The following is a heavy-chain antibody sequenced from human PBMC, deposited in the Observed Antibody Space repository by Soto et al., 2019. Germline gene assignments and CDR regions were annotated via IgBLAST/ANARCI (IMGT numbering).Heavy chain of an antibody. D-gene: IGHD5-12*01. CDR1: GFIFSNYA. V-gene: IGHV3-23*01. J-gene: IGHJ4*02. CDR3: AKGGNSDYDTYFDS. CDR2: MGGSGDGT. Sequence: GGSLRLSCAASGFIFSNYAMNWVRQAPGKGLEWVSVMGGSGDGTYYADSVKGRFTISRDNSKNTVYLQMNSLRAEDTAVYYCAKGGNSDYDTYFDSWGQGTLVTVSS.